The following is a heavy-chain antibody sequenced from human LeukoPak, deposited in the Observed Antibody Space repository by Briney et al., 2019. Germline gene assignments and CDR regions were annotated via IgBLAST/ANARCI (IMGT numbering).Heavy chain of an antibody. J-gene: IGHJ3*02. CDR1: GYTFTSYY. CDR2: INPSGGST. D-gene: IGHD1-26*01. Sequence: GASVKVSCKASGYTFTSYYMHWVQQAPGQGLEWMGIINPSGGSTSYAQKFQGRVTMTRDTSTSTVYMELSSLRSEDTAVYYCARASVGATWGNDAFDIWGQGTMVTISS. CDR3: ARASVGATWGNDAFDI. V-gene: IGHV1-46*01.